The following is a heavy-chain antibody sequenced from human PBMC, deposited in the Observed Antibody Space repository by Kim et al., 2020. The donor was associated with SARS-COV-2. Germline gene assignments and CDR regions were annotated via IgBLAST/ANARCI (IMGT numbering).Heavy chain of an antibody. J-gene: IGHJ4*02. CDR3: ARITAARPDH. Sequence: SETLSLTCTVSGGSISSGRYYWGWIRQPPGKGLEWVGSIYYSGSTYYSPSLKNRVTISVDTSKNQFSLRLSSVTAADTAVYYWARITAARPDHWGQGTLGT. CDR1: GGSISSGRYY. V-gene: IGHV4-39*01. D-gene: IGHD6-6*01. CDR2: IYYSGST.